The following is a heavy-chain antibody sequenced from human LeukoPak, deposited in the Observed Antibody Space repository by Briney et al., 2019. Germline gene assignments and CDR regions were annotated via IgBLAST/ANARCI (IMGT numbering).Heavy chain of an antibody. CDR2: IYYSGST. CDR1: GGSISSGDYY. Sequence: SETLSLTCTVSGGSISSGDYYWSWLRQPLGKGLEWIGYIYYSGSTYYNPSLKSRITISVDMSKNQFSLKLSSVTAADTAVYYWAREVAADYDILTGRHDAFDIWGQGTMVTVSS. CDR3: AREVAADYDILTGRHDAFDI. V-gene: IGHV4-30-4*01. J-gene: IGHJ3*02. D-gene: IGHD3-9*01.